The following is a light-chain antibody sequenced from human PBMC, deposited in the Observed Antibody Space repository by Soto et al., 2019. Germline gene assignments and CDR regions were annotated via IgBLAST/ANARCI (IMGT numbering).Light chain of an antibody. Sequence: DIQMTQSPSSLSASVGDRVTITCRASQSISSYLNWYQQKPGKAPKLLIYAASSLQSGVPSRFSGSGSGTDFTLTISSLQPEDFATYYCQQSYSTPITSGQGTRPEI. V-gene: IGKV1-39*01. CDR1: QSISSY. J-gene: IGKJ5*01. CDR3: QQSYSTPIT. CDR2: AAS.